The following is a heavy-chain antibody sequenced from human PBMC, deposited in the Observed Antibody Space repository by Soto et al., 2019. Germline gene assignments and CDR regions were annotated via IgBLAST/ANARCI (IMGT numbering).Heavy chain of an antibody. J-gene: IGHJ5*02. D-gene: IGHD6-19*01. CDR2: ISGSGGST. Sequence: GGSLRLSCAASGFTFSSYAMSWVRQAPGKGLEWVSAISGSGGSTYYADSVKGRFTISRDNSKNTLYLQMNSLRAEDTAVYYCAKDDRYSSGLNWFDPWGQGTLVTVSS. V-gene: IGHV3-23*01. CDR3: AKDDRYSSGLNWFDP. CDR1: GFTFSSYA.